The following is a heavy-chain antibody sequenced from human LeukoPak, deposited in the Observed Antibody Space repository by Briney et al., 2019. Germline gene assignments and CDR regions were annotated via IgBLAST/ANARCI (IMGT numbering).Heavy chain of an antibody. J-gene: IGHJ6*02. D-gene: IGHD3/OR15-3a*01. V-gene: IGHV1-69*04. CDR3: AFRVPRTDYYYYYGMDV. CDR2: IIPILGIA. CDR1: GGTFSSYA. Sequence: GASVKVSCKASGGTFSSYAISWVRQAPGQGLEWMGRIIPILGIANYAQKFQGRVTITANKSTSTAYMELSSLRSEDTAMYYCAFRVPRTDYYYYYGMDVWGQGTTVTVSS.